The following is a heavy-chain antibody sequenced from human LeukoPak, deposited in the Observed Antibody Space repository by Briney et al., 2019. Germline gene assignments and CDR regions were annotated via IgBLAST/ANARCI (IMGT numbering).Heavy chain of an antibody. CDR2: INPNSGGT. J-gene: IGHJ6*03. D-gene: IGHD2-2*01. CDR1: GYTFTGYY. V-gene: IGHV1-2*06. CDR3: AVGYCSSTSCLDLPYYYYYMDV. Sequence: ASVKVSCKASGYTFTGYYMHWVRQAPGQGLEWMGRINPNSGGTNYAQKFQGRVTMTRDTSISTAYMELSRLRSDDTAVYYCAVGYCSSTSCLDLPYYYYYMDVWGKGTTVTVSS.